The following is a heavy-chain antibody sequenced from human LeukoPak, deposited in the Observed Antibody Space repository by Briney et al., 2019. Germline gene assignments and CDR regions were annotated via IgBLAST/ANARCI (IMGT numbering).Heavy chain of an antibody. Sequence: PGGSLRLSCAASGFTFSDHYMAWIRQAPGKGLKWVSFISSSSGYANYADSVKGRFTISRDNAKNSLYLQMNSLRAEDTAVYYCARDQSIYGYEIFDYWGQGILVTVSS. D-gene: IGHD5-12*01. CDR2: ISSSSGYA. J-gene: IGHJ4*02. CDR3: ARDQSIYGYEIFDY. V-gene: IGHV3-11*05. CDR1: GFTFSDHY.